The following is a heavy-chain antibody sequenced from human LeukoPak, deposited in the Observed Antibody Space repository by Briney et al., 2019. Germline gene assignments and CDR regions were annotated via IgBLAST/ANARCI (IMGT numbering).Heavy chain of an antibody. V-gene: IGHV3-48*03. Sequence: PGGSLRLSCAASGFTFSSYEMNWVRQAPGKGLEWVSYISSSGNTIYYADSVKGRFTISRDNAKNSLYLQMNSLRAEDTAVYYCARGGPNFDFWSGYRPYLMDVWGQGTTVTVSS. J-gene: IGHJ6*02. CDR3: ARGGPNFDFWSGYRPYLMDV. D-gene: IGHD3-3*01. CDR2: ISSSGNTI. CDR1: GFTFSSYE.